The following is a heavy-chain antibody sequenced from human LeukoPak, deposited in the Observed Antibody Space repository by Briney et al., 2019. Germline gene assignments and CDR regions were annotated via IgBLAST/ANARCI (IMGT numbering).Heavy chain of an antibody. V-gene: IGHV1-2*02. CDR1: GYTFTGYY. CDR3: ARPRDLLDAFDI. Sequence: GASVNVSCKASGYTFTGYYMHWVRQAPGQGLEWMGWINPNSGGTNYAQKFQGRVTMTRDTSINTAYMELSRLRSDDTAVYYCARPRDLLDAFDIWGQGTMVTVSS. D-gene: IGHD2-21*01. J-gene: IGHJ3*02. CDR2: INPNSGGT.